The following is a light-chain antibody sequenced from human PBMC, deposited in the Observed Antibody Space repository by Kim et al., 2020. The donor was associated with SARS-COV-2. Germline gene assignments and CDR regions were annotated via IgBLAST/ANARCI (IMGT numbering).Light chain of an antibody. CDR3: SSYAAISNFV. V-gene: IGLV2-8*01. CDR1: SSDVGGYNY. J-gene: IGLJ1*01. CDR2: EVS. Sequence: GKSVTISCTGTSSDVGGYNYVSWYQQHPGKAPKLMIYEVSKRPSGVPDRFSGSKSGNTASLTVSGLQAEDEADYYCSSYAAISNFVFGTGTKVTVL.